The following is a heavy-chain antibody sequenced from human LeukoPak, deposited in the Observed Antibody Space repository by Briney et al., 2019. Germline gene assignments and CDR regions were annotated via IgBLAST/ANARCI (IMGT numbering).Heavy chain of an antibody. D-gene: IGHD3-3*01. CDR2: IIPIFGTA. Sequence: SVKVSCKAPGGTFSSYAISWVRQAPGQGLEWMGGIIPIFGTANYAQKFQGRVTITADESTSTAYMELSSLRSEDTAVYYCARSPDDFWSGYENWFDPWGQGTLVTVSS. CDR3: ARSPDDFWSGYENWFDP. V-gene: IGHV1-69*13. J-gene: IGHJ5*02. CDR1: GGTFSSYA.